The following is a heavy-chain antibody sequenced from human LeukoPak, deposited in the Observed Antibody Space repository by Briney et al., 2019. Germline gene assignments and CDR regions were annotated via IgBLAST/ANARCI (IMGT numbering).Heavy chain of an antibody. J-gene: IGHJ4*02. CDR1: GFTFSSYA. V-gene: IGHV3-23*01. CDR2: ISGSGGST. D-gene: IGHD6-6*01. Sequence: GGSLRLSCAAPGFTFSSYAMSWVRQAPGKGLEWVSAISGSGGSTYYADSVEGRFTIPRDNSKNTLYLQMNSLRAEDTAVYYCAKGGQLVDYWGQGTLVTVSS. CDR3: AKGGQLVDY.